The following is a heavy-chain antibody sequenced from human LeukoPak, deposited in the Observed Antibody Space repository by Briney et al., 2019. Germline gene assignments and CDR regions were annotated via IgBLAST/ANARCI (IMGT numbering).Heavy chain of an antibody. CDR2: MSIDGSSR. CDR1: GFIFSDYY. CDR3: ARGAMKTNYYHDYFDY. D-gene: IGHD1-26*01. Sequence: GGTLRLSCAASGFIFSDYYMSWIRQAPGKGLEWLSYMSIDGSSRYYADSVKGRFTISRDNAKNSLYLQMNSLRVEDTAVYYCARGAMKTNYYHDYFDYWGQGTLVTVSS. V-gene: IGHV3-11*04. J-gene: IGHJ4*02.